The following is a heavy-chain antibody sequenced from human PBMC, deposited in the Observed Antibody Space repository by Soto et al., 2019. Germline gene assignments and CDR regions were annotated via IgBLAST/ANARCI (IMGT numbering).Heavy chain of an antibody. CDR1: GYTFTGYY. J-gene: IGHJ6*04. D-gene: IGHD6-25*01. CDR2: INPNSGGT. Sequence: ASVKVSCKASGYTFTGYYMHWVRQAPGQGLEWMGWINPNSGGTNYAQKFQGRVAMTRDTSISTAYMELSRLRSDDTAVYYCARPPKSSGGYYSYTGRAAGGKGPRFT. CDR3: ARPPKSSGGYYSYTGRAA. V-gene: IGHV1-2*02.